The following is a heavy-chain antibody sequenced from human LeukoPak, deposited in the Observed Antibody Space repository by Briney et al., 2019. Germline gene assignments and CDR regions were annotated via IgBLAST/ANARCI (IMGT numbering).Heavy chain of an antibody. J-gene: IGHJ4*02. V-gene: IGHV3-23*01. Sequence: GGSLRLSCAASGFTFSSYAMSWVRQAPGKGLEWVSAISGSGGSTYYADSVKGRFTISRDNFKNTLYLQMNSLRAEDTAVYYCANGAAAGTPTIGDYWGQGTLVTVSS. CDR3: ANGAAAGTPTIGDY. CDR2: ISGSGGST. CDR1: GFTFSSYA. D-gene: IGHD6-13*01.